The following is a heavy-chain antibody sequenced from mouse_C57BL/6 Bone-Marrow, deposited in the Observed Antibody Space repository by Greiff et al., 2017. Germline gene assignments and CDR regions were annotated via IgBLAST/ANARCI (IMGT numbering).Heavy chain of an antibody. CDR2: IHPSDSDT. CDR1: GYTFTSYW. V-gene: IGHV1-74*01. D-gene: IGHD1-1*01. CDR3: AIEDHYGSSYYAMDY. Sequence: QVQLQQPGAELVKPGASVKVSCKASGYTFTSYWMHWVKQRPGQGLEWIGRIHPSDSDTNYNQKFKGKATLTVDKSSSTAYMQLSSLTSEDSAAYYCAIEDHYGSSYYAMDYWGQGTSVTVSS. J-gene: IGHJ4*01.